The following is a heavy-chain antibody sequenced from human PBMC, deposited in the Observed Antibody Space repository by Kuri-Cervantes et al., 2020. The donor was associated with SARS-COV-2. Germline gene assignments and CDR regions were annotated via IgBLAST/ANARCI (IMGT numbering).Heavy chain of an antibody. CDR1: GYTFTSYY. D-gene: IGHD2-15*01. CDR3: AGESGGYCSGGSCSTNWFDP. CDR2: INPSGGST. J-gene: IGHJ5*02. Sequence: ASVKVSCKASGYTFTSYYMQWVRQAPGQGLEWMGIINPSGGSTSYAQKFQGRVTMTGDTSTSTVYMELSSLRSEDTAVYYCAGESGGYCSGGSCSTNWFDPWGQGTLVTVSS. V-gene: IGHV1-46*01.